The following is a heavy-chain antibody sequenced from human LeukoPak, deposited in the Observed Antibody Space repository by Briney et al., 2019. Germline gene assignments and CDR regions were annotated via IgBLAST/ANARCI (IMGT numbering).Heavy chain of an antibody. Sequence: SETLSLTCTVSGGSINSYYWSWIRQPPGKGLEWIGYIYYSGSTNYNPSLKSRVTISVDTSKNQFSLKLSSVTAADTAVYYCARTHYYGSGSTLYNWFDPWGQGTLVTVSS. CDR2: IYYSGST. CDR1: GGSINSYY. CDR3: ARTHYYGSGSTLYNWFDP. J-gene: IGHJ5*02. D-gene: IGHD3-10*01. V-gene: IGHV4-59*08.